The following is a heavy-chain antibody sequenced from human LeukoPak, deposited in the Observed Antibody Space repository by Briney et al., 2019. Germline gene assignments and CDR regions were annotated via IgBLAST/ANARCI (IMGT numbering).Heavy chain of an antibody. J-gene: IGHJ5*02. CDR3: ARDNSVRDEAWWFNP. Sequence: GASVKVSCKASGYTFINYGISWVRQAPGQGLQWMGWISTYSGNTNSAQKFQGRVTLTRDMSTTTDYLELSSLRSEDTAVYYCARDNSVRDEAWWFNPWGQGTLVTVSS. D-gene: IGHD5-24*01. V-gene: IGHV1-18*01. CDR1: GYTFINYG. CDR2: ISTYSGNT.